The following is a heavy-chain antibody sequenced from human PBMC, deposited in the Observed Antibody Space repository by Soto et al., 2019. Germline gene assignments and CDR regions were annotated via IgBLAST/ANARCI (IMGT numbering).Heavy chain of an antibody. J-gene: IGHJ4*02. CDR1: GGSISSSSYY. V-gene: IGHV4-39*07. D-gene: IGHD5-12*01. CDR2: IYYSGST. Sequence: SETLSLTCTVSGGSISSSSYYWGWIRQPPGKGLEWIGSIYYSGSTSFNPSLESRVAMSVDTSKNHFSLNLSSVTAADMAVYYCAREGSYSAYNFAHGIQLWSFDFWGQGALVTVSS. CDR3: AREGSYSAYNFAHGIQLWSFDF.